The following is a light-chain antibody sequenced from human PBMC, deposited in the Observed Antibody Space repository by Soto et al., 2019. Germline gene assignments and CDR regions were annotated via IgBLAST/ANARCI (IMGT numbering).Light chain of an antibody. V-gene: IGLV2-14*02. Sequence: QSALTQPASVSGSLGQSITISCTGTSSDVGSYNLVSWYQQHPGKAPKLMIYEGSKRPSGVSNRFSGSKSGNTASLTISGLQAEDEADYYCCSYTTTSTLVFGGGTKLTVL. CDR2: EGS. CDR1: SSDVGSYNL. CDR3: CSYTTTSTLV. J-gene: IGLJ3*02.